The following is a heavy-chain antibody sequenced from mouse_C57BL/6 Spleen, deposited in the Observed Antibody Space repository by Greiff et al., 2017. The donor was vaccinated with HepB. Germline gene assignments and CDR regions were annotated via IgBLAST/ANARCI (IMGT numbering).Heavy chain of an antibody. Sequence: EVQLQQSGPELVKPGASVKISCKASGYTFTDYYMNWVKQSHGKSLEWIGDINPNNGGTSYNQKFKGKATLTVDKSSSTAYMELRSLTSEDSAVYLCVRAYEYDVGFAYWGQGTLVTVSA. J-gene: IGHJ3*01. CDR3: VRAYEYDVGFAY. V-gene: IGHV1-26*01. CDR2: INPNNGGT. CDR1: GYTFTDYY. D-gene: IGHD2-4*01.